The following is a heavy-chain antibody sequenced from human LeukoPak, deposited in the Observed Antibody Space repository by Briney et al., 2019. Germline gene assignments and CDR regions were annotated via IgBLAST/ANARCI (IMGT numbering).Heavy chain of an antibody. CDR2: ISYDGSNK. CDR1: GFTFSTYW. J-gene: IGHJ1*01. CDR3: ASPVDVEMATITYFQH. D-gene: IGHD5-24*01. Sequence: PGGSLRLSCAASGFTFSTYWMTWVRQAPGKGLEWVAVISYDGSNKYYADSVKGRFTISRDNSKNTLYLQMNSLRAEDTAVYYCASPVDVEMATITYFQHWGQGTLVTVSS. V-gene: IGHV3-30*03.